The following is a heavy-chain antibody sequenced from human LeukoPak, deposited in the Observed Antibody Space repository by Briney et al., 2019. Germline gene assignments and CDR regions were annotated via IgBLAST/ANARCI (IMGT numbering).Heavy chain of an antibody. CDR1: GGSFSSGGYY. CDR2: IYYSGST. CDR3: ARGEYYYDSSGYFDY. V-gene: IGHV4-31*03. J-gene: IGHJ4*02. Sequence: SETLSLTCTVSGGSFSSGGYYWSWIRQHPGQGLEWIGNIYYSGSTYYNPSLKSRVTLSVDTSKNQFSLKLSSVTAADTAVYYCARGEYYYDSSGYFDYWGQGTLVTVSS. D-gene: IGHD3-22*01.